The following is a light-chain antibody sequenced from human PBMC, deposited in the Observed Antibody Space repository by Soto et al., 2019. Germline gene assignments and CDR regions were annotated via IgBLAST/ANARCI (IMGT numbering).Light chain of an antibody. Sequence: QSALTQPASVSGSPGQSITISCTGSSNTIGGYNVVSWYQQHPGKAPKVIIYEGIKRPSGVSNRFSGAISGSTASLTISGLQADDEADYYCCSLTTSHTYVFGSGTQLTVL. V-gene: IGLV2-14*02. CDR1: SNTIGGYNV. CDR3: CSLTTSHTYV. J-gene: IGLJ1*01. CDR2: EGI.